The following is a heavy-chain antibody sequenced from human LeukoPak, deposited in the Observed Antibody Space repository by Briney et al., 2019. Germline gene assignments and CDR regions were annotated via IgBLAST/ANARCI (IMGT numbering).Heavy chain of an antibody. CDR2: IYYSGST. Sequence: SETLSLTCTVSGGSISSYDWSWIRQPPGKGLEWIGYIYYSGSTNYNPSLKSRVTISVDTSKNQFSLKLSSVTAADTAVYYCARGIWAPTPFDYWGQGTLVTVSS. D-gene: IGHD2/OR15-2a*01. V-gene: IGHV4-59*01. CDR1: GGSISSYD. CDR3: ARGIWAPTPFDY. J-gene: IGHJ4*02.